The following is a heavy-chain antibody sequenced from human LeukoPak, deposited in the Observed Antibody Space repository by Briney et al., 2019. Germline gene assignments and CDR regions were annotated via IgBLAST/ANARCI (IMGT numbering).Heavy chain of an antibody. V-gene: IGHV3-48*03. CDR2: ISSSGSTI. J-gene: IGHJ5*02. Sequence: GGSLRLSCAASGFTFSSYEMNWVRQAPGKGLEWVSYISSSGSTIYYADSVKGRFTTSRDNAKNSLYLQMNSLRAEDTAVYYCARDQYSGYAADVDWFDPWGQGTLVTVSS. CDR3: ARDQYSGYAADVDWFDP. D-gene: IGHD5-12*01. CDR1: GFTFSSYE.